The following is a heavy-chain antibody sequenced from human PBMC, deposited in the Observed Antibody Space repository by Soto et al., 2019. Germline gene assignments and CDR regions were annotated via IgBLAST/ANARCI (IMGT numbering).Heavy chain of an antibody. V-gene: IGHV1-69*01. CDR2: IIPIFGTA. J-gene: IGHJ6*02. CDR3: ARASQPDSGTEDYFWENYYYYYGMDV. D-gene: IGHD3-16*01. Sequence: QVQLVQSGAEVKKPGSSVKVSCKASGGTFSSYAISWVRQAPGQGLEWMGGIIPIFGTANYAQKFQGRVTITADESTSTAYMELSSLRSEDTAVYYCARASQPDSGTEDYFWENYYYYYGMDVWGQGTTVTVSS. CDR1: GGTFSSYA.